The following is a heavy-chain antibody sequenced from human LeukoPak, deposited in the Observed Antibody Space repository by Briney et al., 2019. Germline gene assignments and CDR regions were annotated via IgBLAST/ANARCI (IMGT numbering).Heavy chain of an antibody. CDR1: GGSISSYY. CDR3: ARDGPLDAFDI. CDR2: IYYSGST. V-gene: IGHV4-59*01. Sequence: SETLSLTCTVSGGSISSYYWSWIRQPPGKGLEWIGYIYYSGSTNYNPSLKSRVTISVDTSKNQFSLKLSSVTAADTAVYYCARDGPLDAFDIRGQGTMVTVSS. J-gene: IGHJ3*02.